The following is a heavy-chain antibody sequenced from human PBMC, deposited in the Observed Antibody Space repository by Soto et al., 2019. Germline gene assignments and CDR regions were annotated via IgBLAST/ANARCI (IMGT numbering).Heavy chain of an antibody. CDR3: ARLYGYCIRNSCHGHYAMDV. Sequence: ASETLSLTSTVSGGTISSSTYYWGWMRQPPGKGLEWIASFFIGGNTYYSPSLKSRVTISVDTSKNQFSLKLSSVTAADTAVYYCARLYGYCIRNSCHGHYAMDVWGQGTTVTVSS. J-gene: IGHJ6*02. D-gene: IGHD2-2*01. V-gene: IGHV4-39*01. CDR2: FFIGGNT. CDR1: GGTISSSTYY.